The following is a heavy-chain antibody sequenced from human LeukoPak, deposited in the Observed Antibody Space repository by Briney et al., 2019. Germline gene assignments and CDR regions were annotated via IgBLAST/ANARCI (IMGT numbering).Heavy chain of an antibody. J-gene: IGHJ5*02. CDR1: GYTFTSYG. V-gene: IGHV1-18*01. CDR3: ARDRDFGYNWNPASWFDP. D-gene: IGHD1-1*01. Sequence: GASVKVSCKASGYTFTSYGISWVRQAPGQGLEWMGWISAYNGNTNYAQKLQGRVTMTTDTSTSTAYMELRSLRSDDTAVYYCARDRDFGYNWNPASWFDPWGQGTLVTVSS. CDR2: ISAYNGNT.